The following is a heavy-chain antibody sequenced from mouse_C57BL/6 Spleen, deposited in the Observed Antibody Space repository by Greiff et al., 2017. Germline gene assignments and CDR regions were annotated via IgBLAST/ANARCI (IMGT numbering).Heavy chain of an antibody. V-gene: IGHV2-2*01. J-gene: IGHJ2*01. CDR1: GFSLTSYG. Sequence: QVQLKESGPGLVQPSQSLSITCTVSGFSLTSYGVHWVRQSPGKGLEWLGVIWSGGSTDYNAAFISRLSISKDNSKSQVFFKMNRLQADDTAIYYCARGGEWGPYYFDYWGQGTTLTVSS. CDR3: ARGGEWGPYYFDY. CDR2: IWSGGST. D-gene: IGHD1-1*02.